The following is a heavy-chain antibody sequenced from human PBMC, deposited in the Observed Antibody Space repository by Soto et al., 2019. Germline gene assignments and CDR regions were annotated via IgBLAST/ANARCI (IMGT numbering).Heavy chain of an antibody. CDR3: ARGFSGWYYFDY. CDR2: IYYSGST. Sequence: SETLSLTCTVSGGSINSYYWSWIRQPPGKGLEWIGYIYYSGSTDYNPSLKSRVTISVDTSKNQFSLKLSSVTAADTAVYYCARGFSGWYYFDYWGQGTLVT. CDR1: GGSINSYY. D-gene: IGHD6-19*01. J-gene: IGHJ4*02. V-gene: IGHV4-59*01.